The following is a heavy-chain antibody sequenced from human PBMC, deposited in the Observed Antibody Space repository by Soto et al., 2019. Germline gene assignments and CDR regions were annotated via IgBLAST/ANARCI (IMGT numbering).Heavy chain of an antibody. D-gene: IGHD1-26*01. J-gene: IGHJ4*02. CDR2: MYYSGST. CDR3: ARGRYPSIDY. V-gene: IGHV4-59*01. CDR1: GGSISSYN. Sequence: QVQLQESGPGLVKPSETLSLTCTISGGSISSYNWSWIRQPPGKGLEWIGYMYYSGSTNNNPALTSRFTISAVTSKNPFSLKLSSVTAADTAVYYCARGRYPSIDYWCQGTLVSVPS.